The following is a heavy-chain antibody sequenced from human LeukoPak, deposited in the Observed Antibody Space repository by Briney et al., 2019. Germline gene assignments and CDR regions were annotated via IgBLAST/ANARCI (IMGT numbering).Heavy chain of an antibody. CDR3: ARNQGIQYYYYYYYMDV. J-gene: IGHJ6*03. CDR1: GGSISSSSYY. V-gene: IGHV4-39*07. CDR2: IYYSGST. D-gene: IGHD1-14*01. Sequence: PSETLSLTCTVSGGSISSSSYYWGWIRQPPGKGLEWIGSIYYSGSTYYNPSLKSRVTISVDTSKNQFSLRLSSLTAADTAVYYCARNQGIQYYYYYYYMDVWGKGTAVTISS.